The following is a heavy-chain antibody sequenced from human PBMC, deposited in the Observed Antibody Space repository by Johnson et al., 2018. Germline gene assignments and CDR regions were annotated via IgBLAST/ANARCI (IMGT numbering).Heavy chain of an antibody. D-gene: IGHD2-21*01. CDR1: GFTFSSYA. J-gene: IGHJ3*01. V-gene: IGHV3-23*04. Sequence: VQLVQSGGGLVQPGGSLRLSCAASGFTFSSYAMSWVRQAPGKRPEWVSAISSSGGNTYYDDSVKGRFTISRDNSKNTLYLHMNRLRAEDTAVYYCPKGVGVSNVAHDAFDVWGQGTMVTVSS. CDR3: PKGVGVSNVAHDAFDV. CDR2: ISSSGGNT.